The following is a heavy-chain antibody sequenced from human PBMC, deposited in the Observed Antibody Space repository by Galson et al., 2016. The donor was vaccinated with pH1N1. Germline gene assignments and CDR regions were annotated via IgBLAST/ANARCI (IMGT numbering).Heavy chain of an antibody. CDR2: IDRDEGK. CDR1: GFSLRTFGVR. Sequence: PALVKPSQTLKLPCTFSGFSLRTFGVRVSWIRQSPGRALEWLVRIDRDEGKFYSPSRKTRLTISKDTPKDQVVLTMTNMDPVDTGTYYWARIGVAAGGRHYYGIDVWGQGTTVTVSS. J-gene: IGHJ6*02. CDR3: ARIGVAAGGRHYYGIDV. D-gene: IGHD3-10*01. V-gene: IGHV2-70*04.